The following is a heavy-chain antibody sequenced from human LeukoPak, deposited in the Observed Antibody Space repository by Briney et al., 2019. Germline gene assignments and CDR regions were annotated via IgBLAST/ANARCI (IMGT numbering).Heavy chain of an antibody. J-gene: IGHJ4*02. Sequence: TSETRSLTCAVYGGSFSGYYWSWIRQPPGKGLEWIGEINHSGSTNYNPSLKSRVTISVDTSKNQFSLKLSSVTAADTAVYYCARGRRIAVAGTFDYWGQGTLVTVSS. D-gene: IGHD6-19*01. CDR1: GGSFSGYY. CDR3: ARGRRIAVAGTFDY. CDR2: INHSGST. V-gene: IGHV4-34*01.